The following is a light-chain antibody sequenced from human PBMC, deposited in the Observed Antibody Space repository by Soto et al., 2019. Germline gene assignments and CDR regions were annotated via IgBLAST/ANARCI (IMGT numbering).Light chain of an antibody. CDR2: KAS. Sequence: IQMTQSPSTLSASVGDRVTITCRASQSISSWLAWYQQKPGKAPKLLIYKASTLKSGVPSRFSGSGSGTEFTLTISSLQPDDFATYSCQQLNSYPLTFAGGTKVDI. V-gene: IGKV1-5*03. CDR3: QQLNSYPLT. CDR1: QSISSW. J-gene: IGKJ4*01.